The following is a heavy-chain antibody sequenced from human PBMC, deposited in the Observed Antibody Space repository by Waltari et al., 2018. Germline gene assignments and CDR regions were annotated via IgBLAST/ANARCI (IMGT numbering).Heavy chain of an antibody. CDR1: GYTLTSFD. CDR2: MNPNSHDR. CDR3: ARGSPTGIFGAEPPRY. V-gene: IGHV1-8*01. J-gene: IGHJ4*02. Sequence: QVQLVQSGAEVKKPGASVKVSCKASGYTLTSFDINWVRQATGQGLAWMGWMNPNSHDRGHQQKVQGRVTMTRNSSINTAYMELSSLTSDDTAVYYCARGSPTGIFGAEPPRYWGQGTLVTVSS. D-gene: IGHD3-3*01.